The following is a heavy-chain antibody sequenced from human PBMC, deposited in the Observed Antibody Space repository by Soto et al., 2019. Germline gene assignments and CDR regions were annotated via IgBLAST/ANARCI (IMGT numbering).Heavy chain of an antibody. CDR1: GFTFSNHG. Sequence: PGGSLRLSCAASGFTFSNHGMHWVRQAPGKRLEWITVIRYDGTNRFYADSVKGRFTISRDISENTVFLQMNSLRAEDTAVYYCGRESSSGRRDRIDYWGQGALVTVSS. J-gene: IGHJ4*02. CDR2: IRYDGTNR. CDR3: GRESSSGRRDRIDY. D-gene: IGHD6-19*01. V-gene: IGHV3-33*08.